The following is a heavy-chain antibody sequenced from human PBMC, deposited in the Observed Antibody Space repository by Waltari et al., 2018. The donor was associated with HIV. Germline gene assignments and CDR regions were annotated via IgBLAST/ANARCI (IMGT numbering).Heavy chain of an antibody. V-gene: IGHV4-30-4*01. J-gene: IGHJ6*02. CDR2: IYHSGDS. CDR1: GGSISSGTYF. Sequence: LVKPSQTLSLTCTVSGGSISSGTYFWSWIRQPPGKGLEWIGYIYHSGDSYYNPSLKSRVTISMDTSKKQFSLRLSSVTAADTAVYYCARGGDFWSGFPVWGQGTTVTISS. D-gene: IGHD3-3*01. CDR3: ARGGDFWSGFPV.